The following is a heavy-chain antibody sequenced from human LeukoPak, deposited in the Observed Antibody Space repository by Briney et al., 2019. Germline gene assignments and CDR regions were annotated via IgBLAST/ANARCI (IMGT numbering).Heavy chain of an antibody. D-gene: IGHD4-17*01. V-gene: IGHV4-59*01. Sequence: SETLSLTCTVSGGSISSYYWSWIRQPPGKGLEWIGYIYYSGSTNYNPSLKSRVTRSVDTSKNQFSLKLSSVTAADTAVYYCARGGKYYGDYWYFDLWGRGTLVTVSS. J-gene: IGHJ2*01. CDR2: IYYSGST. CDR3: ARGGKYYGDYWYFDL. CDR1: GGSISSYY.